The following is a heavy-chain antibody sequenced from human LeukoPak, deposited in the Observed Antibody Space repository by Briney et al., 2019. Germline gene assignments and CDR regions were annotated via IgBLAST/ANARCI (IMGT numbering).Heavy chain of an antibody. Sequence: PSETLSLTCSVSGASISGGTYYWGWLRQPPGMGREWIGSIYYTGSTYDNPSLKSRVTISVDTSKNQFSLKLSSVTAADTAVYYCARRGGSGRAFDYWGQGTLVTVSS. CDR1: GASISGGTYY. CDR2: IYYTGST. V-gene: IGHV4-39*01. D-gene: IGHD1-26*01. J-gene: IGHJ4*02. CDR3: ARRGGSGRAFDY.